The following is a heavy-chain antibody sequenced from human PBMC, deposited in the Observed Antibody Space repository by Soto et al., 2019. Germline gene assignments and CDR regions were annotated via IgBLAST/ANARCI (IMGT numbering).Heavy chain of an antibody. CDR3: ARVDTAMVTSYYFDY. V-gene: IGHV1-69*12. Sequence: QVQLVQSGAEVKQPGSSVKVSCKASGGTFSSYAISWVRQAPGQGLEWMGGIIPIFGTANYAQKFQGRVTITADESTSTAYMELSSLRSEDTAVYYCARVDTAMVTSYYFDYWGQGTLVTVSS. CDR2: IIPIFGTA. J-gene: IGHJ4*02. D-gene: IGHD5-18*01. CDR1: GGTFSSYA.